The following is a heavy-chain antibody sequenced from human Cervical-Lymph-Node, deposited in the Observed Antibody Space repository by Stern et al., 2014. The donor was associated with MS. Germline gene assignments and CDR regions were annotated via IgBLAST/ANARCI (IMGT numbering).Heavy chain of an antibody. D-gene: IGHD4-17*01. J-gene: IGHJ4*02. CDR2: ISYDGSDK. CDR3: ARGGAVTTSDYYLDY. Sequence: QVQLVESGGAVAQPGRPLSLPWQAPGSPFSYHASNWVGQPPGKGLRGVALISYDGSDKNDADSVKGRFTISRDNSRNTLYLQMNSLRVDDTAVYYCARGGAVTTSDYYLDYWGQGILVTVSS. V-gene: IGHV3-30*04. CDR1: GSPFSYHA.